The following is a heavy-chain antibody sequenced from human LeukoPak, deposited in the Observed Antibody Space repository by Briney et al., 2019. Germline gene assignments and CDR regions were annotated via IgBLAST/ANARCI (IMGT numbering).Heavy chain of an antibody. V-gene: IGHV4-38-2*02. CDR1: GYSISSGYY. D-gene: IGHD4-17*01. CDR2: IYHSGST. CDR3: ARDLDDYGDQRQDY. Sequence: PSETLSLTCTVSGYSISSGYYWGWIRQPPGKGLEWIGSIYHSGSTYYNPSLKSRITISVDTSKNQFSLKLSSVTAADTAVYYCARDLDDYGDQRQDYWGQGTLVTVSS. J-gene: IGHJ4*02.